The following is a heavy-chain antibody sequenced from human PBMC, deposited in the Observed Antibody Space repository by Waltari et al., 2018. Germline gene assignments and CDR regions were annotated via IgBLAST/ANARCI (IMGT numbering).Heavy chain of an antibody. V-gene: IGHV3-21*01. J-gene: IGHJ4*02. CDR3: ARDSPQYSS. D-gene: IGHD6-13*01. Sequence: EVQLVESGGGLVKPGGSLRLSCAASGFTFSSYSMNWVRQAPGKGLDWVSSISSSSSYIYYADSVKGRFTISRDNAKNSLYLQMNSLRAEDTAVYYCARDSPQYSSWGQGTLVTVSS. CDR2: ISSSSSYI. CDR1: GFTFSSYS.